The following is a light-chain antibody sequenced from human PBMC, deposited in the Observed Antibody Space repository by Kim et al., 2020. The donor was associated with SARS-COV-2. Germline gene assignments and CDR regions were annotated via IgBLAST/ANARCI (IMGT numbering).Light chain of an antibody. CDR1: SLRNYY. J-gene: IGLJ3*02. V-gene: IGLV3-19*01. CDR3: NSRDSSGDHVV. CDR2: GKY. Sequence: ALGQTVRLTCRGDSLRNYYATWYQQRPGQAPVLVLYGKYNRPSGIPDRFSGSASGNTASLTITGAQAEDEADYYCNSRDSSGDHVVFGGGTQLTVL.